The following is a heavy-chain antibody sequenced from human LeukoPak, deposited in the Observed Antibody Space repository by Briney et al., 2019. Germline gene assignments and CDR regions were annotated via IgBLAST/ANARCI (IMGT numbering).Heavy chain of an antibody. CDR2: IYYSGST. D-gene: IGHD3-22*01. V-gene: IGHV4-39*07. J-gene: IGHJ4*02. CDR3: AREGPRYYDSSGSSE. Sequence: SETLSLTCTVSGGSISSSSYYWGWIRQPPGKGLEWIGSIYYSGSTYYNPSLKSRVTISVDTSKNQFSLKLSSVTAADTAVYYCAREGPRYYDSSGSSEWGQGTLVTVSS. CDR1: GGSISSSSYY.